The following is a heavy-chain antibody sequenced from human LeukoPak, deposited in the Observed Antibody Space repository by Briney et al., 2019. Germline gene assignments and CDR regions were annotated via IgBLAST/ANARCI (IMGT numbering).Heavy chain of an antibody. D-gene: IGHD2-2*01. Sequence: GGSLRLSCAASGFTFSSYSMNWVRQAPGKGLEWVSSISSSSSYIYYADSVKGRFTISRDNAKNSLYLQMNSLRAEDTAVYYCARGSYALYYYGMDVWGQGTTVTVSS. V-gene: IGHV3-21*01. CDR3: ARGSYALYYYGMDV. CDR2: ISSSSSYI. J-gene: IGHJ6*02. CDR1: GFTFSSYS.